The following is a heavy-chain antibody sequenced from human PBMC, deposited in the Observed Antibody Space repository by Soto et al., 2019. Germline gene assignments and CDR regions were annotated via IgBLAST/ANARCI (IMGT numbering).Heavy chain of an antibody. CDR2: ISAYNGNT. D-gene: IGHD6-13*01. J-gene: IGHJ5*02. CDR3: ARAGGAAAALSWFDP. Sequence: ASVKVSCKASGYTFTSYGISWVRQAPGQGLEWMGWISAYNGNTNYAQKLQGRVTMTTDTSTSTAYMELGSLRSDDTAVYYCARAGGAAAALSWFDPWGQGTLVTVSS. CDR1: GYTFTSYG. V-gene: IGHV1-18*01.